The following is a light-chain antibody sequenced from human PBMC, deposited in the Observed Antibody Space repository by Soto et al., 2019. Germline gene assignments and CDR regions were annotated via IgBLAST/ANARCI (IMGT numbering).Light chain of an antibody. V-gene: IGLV2-23*02. CDR2: EVN. CDR1: SSDVGNYNL. J-gene: IGLJ1*01. Sequence: QSVLTQPASVSGSPRQSIPISCTGTSSDVGNYNLVSWYQQHPGKAPRLMIFEVNKRPSGVSDRFSGSKSGNTASLTISGLQADDEADYYCYSDAGSYIYYVFGAGTKVTVL. CDR3: YSDAGSYIYYV.